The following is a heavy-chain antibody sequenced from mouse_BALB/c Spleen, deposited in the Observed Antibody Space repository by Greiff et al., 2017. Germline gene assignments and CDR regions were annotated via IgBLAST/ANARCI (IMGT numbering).Heavy chain of an antibody. Sequence: EVKLMESGGDLVKPGGSLKLSCAASGFTFSSYGMSWVRQTPDKRLEWVATISSGGSYTYYPDSVKGRFTISRDNAKNTLYLQMSSLKSEDTAMYYCARRGGLRNWYFDVWGAGTTVTVSS. D-gene: IGHD2-4*01. J-gene: IGHJ1*01. V-gene: IGHV5-6*02. CDR3: ARRGGLRNWYFDV. CDR2: ISSGGSYT. CDR1: GFTFSSYG.